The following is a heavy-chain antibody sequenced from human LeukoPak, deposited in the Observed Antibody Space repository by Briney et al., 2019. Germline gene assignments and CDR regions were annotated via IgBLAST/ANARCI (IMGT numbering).Heavy chain of an antibody. CDR1: GGSVSNYY. J-gene: IGHJ5*02. V-gene: IGHV4-59*08. D-gene: IGHD6-19*01. CDR3: ARHARWLGPFDP. Sequence: PSETLSLTCIVSGGSVSNYYWSWIRQSPGKGLEWIGYIYYSGSTNYNPSLKSRVTISVDTSKNQFSLKLSSVTAADTAVYYCARHARWLGPFDPWGQGTLVTVSS. CDR2: IYYSGST.